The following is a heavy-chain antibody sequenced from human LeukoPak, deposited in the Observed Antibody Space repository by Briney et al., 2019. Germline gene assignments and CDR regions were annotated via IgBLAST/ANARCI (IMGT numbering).Heavy chain of an antibody. V-gene: IGHV1-24*01. CDR1: GYTLTELS. CDR2: FDPEDGET. CDR3: ATGGEPLTGSSPADY. Sequence: GASVKVSCKVSGYTLTELSMHWVRQAPGKGLEWMGGFDPEDGETIYAQKFQGRVTMTEDTSTDTAYMELSSLRSEDAAVYYCATGGEPLTGSSPADYWGQGTLVTVSS. J-gene: IGHJ4*02. D-gene: IGHD3-9*01.